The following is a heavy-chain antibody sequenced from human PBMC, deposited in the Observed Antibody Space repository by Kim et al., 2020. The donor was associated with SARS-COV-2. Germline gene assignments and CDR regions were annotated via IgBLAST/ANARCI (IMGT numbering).Heavy chain of an antibody. J-gene: IGHJ6*02. Sequence: GGSLRLSCVVSGFTFHNHAMHWVRQAPGKGLEWVAGIFWNGGGTGYADSVRGRFTISRDIAESSLYLQMNSLRTEDTALYFCVKDILAGGADVWCQETTV. CDR2: IFWNGGGT. CDR1: GFTFHNHA. CDR3: VKDILAGGADV. V-gene: IGHV3-9*01. D-gene: IGHD6-25*01.